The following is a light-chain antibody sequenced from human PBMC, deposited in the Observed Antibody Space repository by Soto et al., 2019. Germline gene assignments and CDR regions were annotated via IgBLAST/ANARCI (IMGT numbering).Light chain of an antibody. J-gene: IGKJ1*01. CDR1: QSVRNSL. Sequence: EIVLTQSPGALSLSPVERATLSCRAIQSVRNSLLAWYQQKPGQPPRLLIYDASTRATATPERFSGSGSGTDFTLTISSLEPEDFAVYYCQQRDIWPWTFGQGTKVDIK. V-gene: IGKV3D-20*02. CDR3: QQRDIWPWT. CDR2: DAS.